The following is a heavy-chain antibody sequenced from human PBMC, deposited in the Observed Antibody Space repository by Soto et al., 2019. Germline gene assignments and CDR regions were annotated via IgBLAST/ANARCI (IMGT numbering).Heavy chain of an antibody. CDR3: AREGVHNYTEYYFDY. D-gene: IGHD3-10*01. CDR1: GFTFSYYP. CDR2: ISGIRDYI. V-gene: IGHV3-21*06. J-gene: IGHJ4*02. Sequence: GGALRLSCAASGFTFSYYPLHWVRRSPGKGLEWVSSISGIRDYIRYADSVKGRFTISRDNAKTSLYLQMNSLTAEDTAVYYCAREGVHNYTEYYFDYWGQGTLVTVSS.